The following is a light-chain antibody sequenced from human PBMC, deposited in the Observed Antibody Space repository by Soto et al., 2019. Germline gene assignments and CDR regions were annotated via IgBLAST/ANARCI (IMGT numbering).Light chain of an antibody. J-gene: IGKJ4*01. Sequence: DIVMTQSPATLSVALGERATLSCRASQGVGSTYLAWYQQKPGQAPRLLIYSASSRATGIPDRFSGSGSGTDFTLTISRLEPEDSAVYYCQQYGSSPLTFGGGTKVDI. CDR2: SAS. CDR1: QGVGSTY. CDR3: QQYGSSPLT. V-gene: IGKV3-20*01.